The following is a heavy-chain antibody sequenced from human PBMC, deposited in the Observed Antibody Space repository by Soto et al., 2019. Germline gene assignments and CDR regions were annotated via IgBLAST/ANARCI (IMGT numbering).Heavy chain of an antibody. V-gene: IGHV1-8*01. CDR2: MNPNSGGT. Sequence: QVQLLQSGAEVKKPGASVKVSCKASGYSFTSYDINWVRQATGQGFDFMGWMNPNSGGTGYPQKFQDRVTMTWDTSISTAYMELTSLRSEDTAVYYCVSVGQGRIGPWGQGTLVTVSS. CDR1: GYSFTSYD. CDR3: VSVGQGRIGP. J-gene: IGHJ5*02. D-gene: IGHD1-26*01.